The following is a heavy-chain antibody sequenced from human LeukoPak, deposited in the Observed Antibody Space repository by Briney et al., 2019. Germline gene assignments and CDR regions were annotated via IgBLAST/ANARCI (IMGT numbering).Heavy chain of an antibody. CDR3: ARGLWWYGY. Sequence: PGGSLRLSCAASGFTVSSNYMSWVRQAPGKGLEWVANIKQDGSEKYYVDSVKGRFTISRDNAKNSLYLQMNSLRAEDTAVYYCARGLWWYGYWGQGTLVTVSS. J-gene: IGHJ4*02. CDR1: GFTVSSNY. CDR2: IKQDGSEK. D-gene: IGHD2-21*01. V-gene: IGHV3-7*04.